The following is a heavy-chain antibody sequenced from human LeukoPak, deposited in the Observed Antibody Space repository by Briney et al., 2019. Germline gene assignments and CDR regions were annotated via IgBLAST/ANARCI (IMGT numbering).Heavy chain of an antibody. V-gene: IGHV1-46*01. CDR1: GYTFTSYC. CDR3: ARTYCSSTSCYSGYFDL. Sequence: ASVKVSCKASGYTFTSYCMHWVRQAPGQGLEWMGIINPSGGNTTYAQKFQGRVTMTRDTSTSTVYMELSSLRSEDTAVYYCARTYCSSTSCYSGYFDLWGRGTLVTVSS. J-gene: IGHJ2*01. CDR2: INPSGGNT. D-gene: IGHD2-2*01.